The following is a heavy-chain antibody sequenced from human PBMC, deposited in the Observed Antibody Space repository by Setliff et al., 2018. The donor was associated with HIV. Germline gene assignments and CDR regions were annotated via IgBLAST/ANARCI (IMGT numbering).Heavy chain of an antibody. J-gene: IGHJ4*02. CDR3: ARVGGFFGEARPPPDY. D-gene: IGHD3-10*01. V-gene: IGHV4-38-2*01. CDR1: GYSISTAYY. Sequence: SETLSLTFAVSGYSISTAYYWGWIRQPPGKGLEWIGSDYHSGTTYYNPSLTSRVTISEHTSKNHFSLKLNSVTAADTAVYYCARVGGFFGEARPPPDYWGQGALVTVSS. CDR2: DYHSGTT.